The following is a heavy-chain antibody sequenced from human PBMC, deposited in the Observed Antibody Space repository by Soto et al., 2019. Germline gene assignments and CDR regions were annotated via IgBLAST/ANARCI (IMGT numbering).Heavy chain of an antibody. J-gene: IGHJ3*02. D-gene: IGHD1-26*01. CDR3: ARDVRVGANMDASEM. CDR1: GYSFSSFG. V-gene: IGHV1-18*01. CDR2: ISFYNGKT. Sequence: QGQLVQSGPEVKKPGASVKVSCKTSGYSFSSFGISWLRRAPGQGPEWMGWISFYNGKTNFAQKFQDRITRTTDTSTTTAYMELRSLTSDDTAMYYCARDVRVGANMDASEMWGQGTMVTVSS.